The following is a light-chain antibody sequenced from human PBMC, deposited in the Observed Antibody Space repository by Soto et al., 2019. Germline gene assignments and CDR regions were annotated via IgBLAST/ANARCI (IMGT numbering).Light chain of an antibody. Sequence: QSVLTQPASVSWSPGQSITISCTGTSSDVGGYDYVAWYQRHPGKAPKLMIYDVFNRPSGVSHRFSGSKSGNTASLTISGLQAEDEADYYCSSYTSSRTLVFGGGTKVTVL. CDR2: DVF. J-gene: IGLJ3*02. V-gene: IGLV2-14*03. CDR3: SSYTSSRTLV. CDR1: SSDVGGYDY.